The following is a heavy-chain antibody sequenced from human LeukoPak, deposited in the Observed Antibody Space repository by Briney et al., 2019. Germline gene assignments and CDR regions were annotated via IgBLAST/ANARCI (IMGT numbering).Heavy chain of an antibody. J-gene: IGHJ4*02. CDR1: GFTFSNYW. Sequence: GGSLRLSCAASGFTFSNYWMSWVRQAPGKGLDWVASIAQYGRAKYYVESVRGRFTFSRDNTKNSRHLQMNSLRAEDTAVYYCARADSYGSILDYWGQGPRVIDSS. CDR3: ARADSYGSILDY. V-gene: IGHV3-7*04. D-gene: IGHD5-18*01. CDR2: IAQYGRAK.